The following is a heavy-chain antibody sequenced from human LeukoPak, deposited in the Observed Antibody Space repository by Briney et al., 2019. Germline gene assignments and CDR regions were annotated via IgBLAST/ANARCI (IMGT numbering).Heavy chain of an antibody. CDR1: GYTFTSYG. V-gene: IGHV1-18*01. CDR2: ISAYNGNT. CDR3: ARVAGSSSWYGYYYGMDV. J-gene: IGHJ6*02. D-gene: IGHD6-13*01. Sequence: ASVKVSCKASGYTFTSYGISWVRQAPGQGLEWMGWISAYNGNTNYAQKLQGRATMTTDTSTSTAYMELRSLRSDDAAVYYCARVAGSSSWYGYYYGMDVWGQGTTVTVSS.